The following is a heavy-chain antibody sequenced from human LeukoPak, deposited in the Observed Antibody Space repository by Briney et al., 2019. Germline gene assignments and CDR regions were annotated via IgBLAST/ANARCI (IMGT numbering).Heavy chain of an antibody. CDR2: PYHSGST. V-gene: IGHV4-38-2*02. J-gene: IGHJ4*02. CDR3: ARGNTKLGGRAWDFDY. CDR1: GYSISSGYY. D-gene: IGHD1-26*01. Sequence: SETLSLTCTVSGYSISSGYYWGWIRQPPGKGLEWIVSPYHSGSTNYNPSLKSRVTITVDTTKNQFFLQLSLVTAADTAVYYCARGNTKLGGRAWDFDYWGQGTLVTVSS.